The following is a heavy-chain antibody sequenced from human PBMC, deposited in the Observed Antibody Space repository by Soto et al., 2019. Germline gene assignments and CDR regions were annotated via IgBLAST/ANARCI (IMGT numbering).Heavy chain of an antibody. CDR1: GGSISSGGYY. D-gene: IGHD3-22*01. V-gene: IGHV4-31*03. CDR3: AREGYDSSGYYVGVDY. CDR2: IYYSVST. Sequence: QVQLQESGPGLVKPSQTLSLTCTVSGGSISSGGYYWSWIRQHPGKGLEWIGYIYYSVSTYYNPSLKSRVTISVDTSKNQFSLKLSSVTAADTAVYYCAREGYDSSGYYVGVDYWGQGTLVTVSS. J-gene: IGHJ4*02.